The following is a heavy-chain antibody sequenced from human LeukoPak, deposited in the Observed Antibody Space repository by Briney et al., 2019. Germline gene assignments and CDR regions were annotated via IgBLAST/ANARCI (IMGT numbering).Heavy chain of an antibody. CDR3: ARGPNSNWSGLDF. V-gene: IGHV3-74*01. CDR1: GFSFSGHW. J-gene: IGHJ4*02. CDR2: ISPTGSTT. Sequence: GGSLRLSCTASGFSFSGHWMHWARQLPGKGLVWVSRISPTGSTTSYADSVKGRFTVSRDNAKNTLYLQVNNLRAEDTAVYYCARGPNSNWSGLDFWGQGTLVTVSS. D-gene: IGHD6-6*01.